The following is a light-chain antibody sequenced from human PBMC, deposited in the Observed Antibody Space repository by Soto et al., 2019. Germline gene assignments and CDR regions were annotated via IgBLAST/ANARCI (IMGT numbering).Light chain of an antibody. V-gene: IGLV1-40*01. CDR3: QSYDSSLSVL. CDR2: GNS. Sequence: QSVLTQPPSVSGAPGHTVTISCTGSSSNIGAGYDVHWYQQLPGTAPILLIYGNSNRPSGVPDRFSASKSGTSASLAITGLQAEDEADYYCQSYDSSLSVLFGGGTKLTVL. CDR1: SSNIGAGYD. J-gene: IGLJ2*01.